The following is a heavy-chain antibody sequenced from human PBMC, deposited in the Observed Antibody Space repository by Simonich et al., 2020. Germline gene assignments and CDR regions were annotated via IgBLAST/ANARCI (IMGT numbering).Heavy chain of an antibody. D-gene: IGHD2-2*01. V-gene: IGHV3-21*01. CDR3: AGGVYCSSTSCSTYYYYGMDV. CDR2: ISSSSSYI. CDR1: GVTFSSYS. Sequence: EVQLVESGGGLVKPGGSLRLSCAASGVTFSSYSMNWVRQAPGKGLEWVSSISSSSSYIYYADSVKGRFTISRANAKNSLYLQMNSLGAEDTAVYYCAGGVYCSSTSCSTYYYYGMDVWGQGTTVTVSS. J-gene: IGHJ6*02.